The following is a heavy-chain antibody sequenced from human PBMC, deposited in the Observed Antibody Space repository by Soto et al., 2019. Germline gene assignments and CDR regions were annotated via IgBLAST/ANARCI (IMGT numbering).Heavy chain of an antibody. Sequence: ASVKVSCKASGYTFTSYGISWVRQAPGQGLEWMGWISAYNGNTNYAQKLQGRVTITADESTSTAYMELSSLRSEDTAVYYCARDSAFNYGRFYFANWGLGTLVTVSS. J-gene: IGHJ4*02. CDR3: ARDSAFNYGRFYFAN. CDR2: ISAYNGNT. V-gene: IGHV1-18*01. D-gene: IGHD3-16*01. CDR1: GYTFTSYG.